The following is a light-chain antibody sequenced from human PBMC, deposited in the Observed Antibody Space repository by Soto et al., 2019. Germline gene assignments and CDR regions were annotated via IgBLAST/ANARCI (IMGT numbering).Light chain of an antibody. CDR3: STHTGSTVV. V-gene: IGLV2-14*03. CDR1: SSDAGTYNF. J-gene: IGLJ2*01. Sequence: QSALTQPASVSGSPGQSITISCTGTSSDAGTYNFVSWYQHHPGKAPKLIIYDVSSRPSGVSNRFSGSKSGNTASLTISGLQSDDEADYYCSTHTGSTVVFGGGTKLTVL. CDR2: DVS.